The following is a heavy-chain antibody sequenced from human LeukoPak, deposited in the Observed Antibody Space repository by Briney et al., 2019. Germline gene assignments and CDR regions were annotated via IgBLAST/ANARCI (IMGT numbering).Heavy chain of an antibody. CDR3: ARAPPSLWFGELSNHAHVVY. V-gene: IGHV1-69*01. CDR1: GGTFSSYA. D-gene: IGHD3-10*01. CDR2: IIPIFGTA. Sequence: SVKVSCKASGGTFSSYAISWVRQAPGQGLEWMGGIIPIFGTANYAQKFQGRVTITADESTSTAYMELSSLRSEDTAVYYCARAPPSLWFGELSNHAHVVYWGQGTLVTVSS. J-gene: IGHJ4*02.